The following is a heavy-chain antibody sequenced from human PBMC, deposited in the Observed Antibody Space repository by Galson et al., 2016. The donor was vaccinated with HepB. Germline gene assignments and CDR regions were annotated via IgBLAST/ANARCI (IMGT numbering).Heavy chain of an antibody. D-gene: IGHD1-26*01. Sequence: SVKVSCKASGYTFTSYYMHWVRQAPGQGLEWMGLINPSGGSTTYAQNFQGRVTMTRDTSTSTVYMELSSLRSADTAVYYCARVTTPAYYFDYWGQGTLVTVSS. J-gene: IGHJ4*02. V-gene: IGHV1-46*01. CDR2: INPSGGST. CDR3: ARVTTPAYYFDY. CDR1: GYTFTSYY.